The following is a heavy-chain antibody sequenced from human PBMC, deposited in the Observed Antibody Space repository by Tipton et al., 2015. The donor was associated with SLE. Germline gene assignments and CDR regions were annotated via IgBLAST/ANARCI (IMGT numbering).Heavy chain of an antibody. D-gene: IGHD3-16*01. V-gene: IGHV4-31*01. J-gene: IGHJ4*02. CDR3: ARGPPHYQDTRAYYFDS. CDR2: IYYRGST. Sequence: TLSLTCTVSGGSISSGGYYWTWIRQSPGKGLEWIAYIYYRGSTYLNPSLNSLVITSVDTSKNQFSLELSSVTAADTAVYYCARGPPHYQDTRAYYFDSWGQGILVTVSS. CDR1: GGSISSGGYY.